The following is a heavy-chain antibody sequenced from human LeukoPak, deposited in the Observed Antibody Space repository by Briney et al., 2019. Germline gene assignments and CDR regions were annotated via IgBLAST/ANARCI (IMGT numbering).Heavy chain of an antibody. J-gene: IGHJ4*02. CDR3: ARDFSSNWYGTTDY. V-gene: IGHV3-49*03. D-gene: IGHD6-13*01. CDR1: GFTFGDYA. Sequence: GGSLRLSCTASGFTFGDYAMSWFRQAPGKGLEWVGFIRSKAYGETTEYAASVSGRFTVSRDDSKSIAYLQMNSLKTDDTAVYYCARDFSSNWYGTTDYWGQGTLVTVSS. CDR2: IRSKAYGETT.